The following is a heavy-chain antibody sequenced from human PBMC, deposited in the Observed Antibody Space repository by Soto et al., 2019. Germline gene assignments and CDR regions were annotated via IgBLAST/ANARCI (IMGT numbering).Heavy chain of an antibody. V-gene: IGHV3-64*01. CDR3: ARGGGASIAARRWFDP. CDR2: ISSNGGST. Sequence: GGSLRLSCAASGFTFSSYAMHWVRQAPGKGLEYVSAISSNGGSTYYANSVKGRFTISRDNSKNTLYLQMGSLRAEDMAVYYCARGGGASIAARRWFDPWGQGTLVTVSS. D-gene: IGHD6-6*01. CDR1: GFTFSSYA. J-gene: IGHJ5*02.